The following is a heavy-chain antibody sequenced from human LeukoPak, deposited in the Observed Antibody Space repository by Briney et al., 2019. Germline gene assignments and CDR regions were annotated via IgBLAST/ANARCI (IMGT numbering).Heavy chain of an antibody. CDR2: VSDGGDTT. CDR3: VKEVRGKSYGDY. Sequence: PGGSLRLSCAASGFTFSNCAMSWVRQAPGKGLEWVSAVSDGGDTTYYADSVKGRFTISRDNSKNTVDLEMNSLRAEDTAPYYCVKEVRGKSYGDYWGRGTLVTVSS. D-gene: IGHD5-18*01. J-gene: IGHJ4*02. CDR1: GFTFSNCA. V-gene: IGHV3-23*01.